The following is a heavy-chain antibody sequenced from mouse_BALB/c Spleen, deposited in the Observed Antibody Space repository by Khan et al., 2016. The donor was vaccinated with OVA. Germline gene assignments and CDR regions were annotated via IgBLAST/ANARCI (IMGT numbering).Heavy chain of an antibody. Sequence: VELVESGPGLAAPSQSLSITCPISGFTLTTYGVHWVRHPPGKGLEWLVVIWSDGTTNYNSALKSRLTITKDNSQMQVFLKMNSLQTDYTAIYFCARQPYYHYNIRDYWGQGTSVTVSS. CDR2: IWSDGTT. V-gene: IGHV2-6-1*01. D-gene: IGHD2-10*01. J-gene: IGHJ4*01. CDR3: ARQPYYHYNIRDY. CDR1: GFTLTTYG.